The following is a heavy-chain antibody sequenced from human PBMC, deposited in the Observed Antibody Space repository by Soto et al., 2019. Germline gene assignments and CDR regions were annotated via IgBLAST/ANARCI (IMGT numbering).Heavy chain of an antibody. CDR1: GGSMSGYY. D-gene: IGHD1-26*01. V-gene: IGHV4-59*01. J-gene: IGHJ4*02. Sequence: QVQLQESGPGLVNSSETLSLTCTVSGGSMSGYYWSWIRQPPGKGLEWIGYIHYSGSTNYNPSLKSRVPMSVDTSKSQFSLKLTSVTAADTAVYFCARGGWYVDYWGQGTLVTVSS. CDR2: IHYSGST. CDR3: ARGGWYVDY.